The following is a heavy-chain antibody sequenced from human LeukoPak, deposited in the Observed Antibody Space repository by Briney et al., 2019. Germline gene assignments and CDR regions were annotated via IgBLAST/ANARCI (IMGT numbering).Heavy chain of an antibody. CDR2: ISYDGSNK. CDR3: VKSGSSRMDV. Sequence: PGGSLRLSCAASGFTFSSYAMHWVRQAPGKGLEWVAVISYDGSNKYYADSVKGRFTISRDNSKNTLYLQMNSLRAEDTAVYYCVKSGSSRMDVWGKGTTVTISS. D-gene: IGHD6-19*01. CDR1: GFTFSSYA. V-gene: IGHV3-30*04. J-gene: IGHJ6*04.